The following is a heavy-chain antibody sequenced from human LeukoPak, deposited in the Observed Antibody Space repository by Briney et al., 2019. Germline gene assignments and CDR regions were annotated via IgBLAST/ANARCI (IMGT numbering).Heavy chain of an antibody. CDR1: GYTFTSYD. CDR3: ARSGQFAYYYYYYMDV. V-gene: IGHV1-8*03. CDR2: MNPNSGNT. Sequence: ASVKVSCKASGYTFTSYDINWVRQATGQGLEWMGWMNPNSGNTGYAQKFQGRVTITRNTSISTAYMELSSLRSEDTAVYYCARSGQFAYYYYYYMDVWGKGTTVTVSS. D-gene: IGHD5-24*01. J-gene: IGHJ6*03.